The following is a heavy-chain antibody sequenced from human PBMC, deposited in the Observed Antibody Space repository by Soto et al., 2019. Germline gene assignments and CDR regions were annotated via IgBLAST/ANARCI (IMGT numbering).Heavy chain of an antibody. J-gene: IGHJ4*02. CDR3: ARDRDPMTTVTEIGC. CDR1: GFTFSNYG. V-gene: IGHV3-33*01. D-gene: IGHD4-17*01. CDR2: IWYDGSNK. Sequence: QVQLVESGGGVVQPGRSLRLSCAASGFTFSNYGMHWVRQAPGKGLEWVAVIWYDGSNKYYGDSVKDRFTISRDNSKNTLYLQMNSLRGEDMAVYYCARDRDPMTTVTEIGCWGQGTLVTVSS.